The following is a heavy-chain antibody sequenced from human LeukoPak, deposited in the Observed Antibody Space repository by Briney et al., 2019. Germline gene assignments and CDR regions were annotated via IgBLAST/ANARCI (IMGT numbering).Heavy chain of an antibody. D-gene: IGHD2-15*01. Sequence: SETLSLTCTVSGGSINSYYWSWIRQPPGKGLEWIGYIYSSGSTQYNPSLKSRVTISVDTSKNQFSLKLSSVTAADTAVYFCARYSCTSGTCYYFDYWGQGILVTVSS. CDR3: ARYSCTSGTCYYFDY. J-gene: IGHJ4*02. CDR2: IYSSGST. V-gene: IGHV4-59*01. CDR1: GGSINSYY.